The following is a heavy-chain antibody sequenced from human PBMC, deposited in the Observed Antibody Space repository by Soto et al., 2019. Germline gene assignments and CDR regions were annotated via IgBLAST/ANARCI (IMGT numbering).Heavy chain of an antibody. CDR3: AGSGYHHNSGMDV. D-gene: IGHD3-22*01. CDR1: GGSITSDYSC. V-gene: IGHV4-30-2*01. J-gene: IGHJ6*02. Sequence: SETLSLTCAVSGGSITSDYSCWSWIRQPPGEGLEWIGHIFHSGTTYTNPSLKSRVTISVDRSKNHFSLTLSSVTAADTAVYYCAGSGYHHNSGMDVWGQGTTVTVSS. CDR2: IFHSGTT.